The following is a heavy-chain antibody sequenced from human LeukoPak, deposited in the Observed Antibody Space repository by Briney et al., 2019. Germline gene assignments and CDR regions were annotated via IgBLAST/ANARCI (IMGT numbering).Heavy chain of an antibody. CDR1: GYTFTSYY. Sequence: GASVKVSCKASGYTFTSYYMHWVRQAPGQGLEWMGIIDPSGGSTSYAQKFQGRVTMTRDTSTSTVYMELSSLRSEDTAVYYCARARNSYAFDYWGQGTLVTVSS. D-gene: IGHD5-18*01. CDR2: IDPSGGST. J-gene: IGHJ4*02. CDR3: ARARNSYAFDY. V-gene: IGHV1-46*01.